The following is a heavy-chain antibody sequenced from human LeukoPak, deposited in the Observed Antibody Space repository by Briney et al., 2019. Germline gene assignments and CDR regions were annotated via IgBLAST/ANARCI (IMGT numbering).Heavy chain of an antibody. CDR2: ISGSGGST. Sequence: GGSLRLSCAASGFPFSSYAMSWVRQAPGKGLEWVSAISGSGGSTYYADSVKGRFTISRDNSKNTLYLQMNSLRAEDTAVYYCAAQYQLLSGFDYWDQGTLVTVSS. CDR1: GFPFSSYA. V-gene: IGHV3-23*01. CDR3: AAQYQLLSGFDY. J-gene: IGHJ4*02. D-gene: IGHD2-2*01.